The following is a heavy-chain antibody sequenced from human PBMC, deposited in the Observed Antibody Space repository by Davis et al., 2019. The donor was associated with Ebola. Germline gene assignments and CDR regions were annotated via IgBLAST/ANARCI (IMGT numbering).Heavy chain of an antibody. D-gene: IGHD3-10*01. CDR3: TRDATWFVNSDAFDL. V-gene: IGHV3-13*01. CDR2: IGTIGGDT. Sequence: GESLKISCAASGFTFSYYDMQWVRQAAGKGLEWVSGIGTIGGDTHYADSVKGRFTISRDSAKNSIYLQMNSLRVEDTGLYFCTRDATWFVNSDAFDLWGQGTMVTVS. CDR1: GFTFSYYD. J-gene: IGHJ3*01.